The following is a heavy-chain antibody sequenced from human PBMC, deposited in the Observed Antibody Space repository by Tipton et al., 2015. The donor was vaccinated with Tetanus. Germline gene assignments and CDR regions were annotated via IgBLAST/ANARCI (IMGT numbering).Heavy chain of an antibody. CDR3: ARDPSGGVRYFDY. D-gene: IGHD2-8*01. CDR2: IYYSGST. CDR1: GDSISSYY. Sequence: LRLSCTVSGDSISSYYWSWIRQPPGKGLEWIGYIYYSGSTNYNPSLKSRVTISVDTSKNQFSLKLSSVTAADTAVYYCARDPSGGVRYFDYWGQGTLVTVSS. J-gene: IGHJ4*02. V-gene: IGHV4-59*01.